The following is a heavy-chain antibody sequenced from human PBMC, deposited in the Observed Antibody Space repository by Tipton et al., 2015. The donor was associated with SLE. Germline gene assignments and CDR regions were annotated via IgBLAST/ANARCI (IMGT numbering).Heavy chain of an antibody. CDR3: TSAVPPGYFFDL. CDR1: GGSLGGHY. V-gene: IGHV4-34*01. D-gene: IGHD1-26*01. J-gene: IGHJ2*01. Sequence: TLSLTCAVYGGSLGGHYWSWIRQSPGKGLECIGETNDSGKTNYNSALKSRATISLDTSKNQFSLKVISVTAADTAVYYCTSAVPPGYFFDLWGRGTLVTVSS. CDR2: TNDSGKT.